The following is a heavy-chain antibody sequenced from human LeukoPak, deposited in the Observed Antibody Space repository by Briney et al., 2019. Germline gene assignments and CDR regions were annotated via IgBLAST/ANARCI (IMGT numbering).Heavy chain of an antibody. V-gene: IGHV3-30*01. Sequence: PGGSLRLSCAASGFTFSSYAMHWVRQAPRQGLEWVAVISYDGSNKYYADSVKGRFTISRDNSKNTLYLQMNSLRAEDTAVYYCARDSLECELLGEAVFYYCGQGTLVTVSS. CDR2: ISYDGSNK. CDR3: ARDSLECELLGEAVFYY. D-gene: IGHD1-26*01. CDR1: GFTFSSYA. J-gene: IGHJ4*02.